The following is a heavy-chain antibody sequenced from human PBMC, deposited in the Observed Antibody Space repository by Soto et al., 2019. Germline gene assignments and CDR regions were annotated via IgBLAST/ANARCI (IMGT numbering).Heavy chain of an antibody. CDR2: ISVIGGRT. CDR1: GFTFSSYA. CDR3: AKFTKLVPFDY. D-gene: IGHD6-13*01. J-gene: IGHJ4*02. Sequence: WGSRRLSCAASGFTFSSYAMSWFLQSPGKGLEWVSAISVIGGRTYYADSVKGRFTISRDNSKNTLYLQMNSLRAEDTAVYYCAKFTKLVPFDYWGQGTLVTVSS. V-gene: IGHV3-23*01.